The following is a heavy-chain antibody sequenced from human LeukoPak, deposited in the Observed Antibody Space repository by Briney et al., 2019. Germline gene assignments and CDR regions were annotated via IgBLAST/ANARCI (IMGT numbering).Heavy chain of an antibody. J-gene: IGHJ1*01. Sequence: GSLRLSCAVSGSTFSSYGMHWVRQPPGRGLEWVAVISYDGPNKYYADSVKGRFTISRDNSKNTLYLQMNSLRTDDTAVYYCAKDFAKYCSGGCDFQYWGQGTLVTVSS. D-gene: IGHD2-15*01. CDR3: AKDFAKYCSGGCDFQY. CDR2: ISYDGPNK. V-gene: IGHV3-30*18. CDR1: GSTFSSYG.